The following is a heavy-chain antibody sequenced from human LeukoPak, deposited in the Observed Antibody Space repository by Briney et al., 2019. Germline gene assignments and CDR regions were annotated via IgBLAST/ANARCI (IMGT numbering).Heavy chain of an antibody. CDR3: ARVLPRSSGWYGDYYYYMDV. D-gene: IGHD6-19*01. V-gene: IGHV4-34*01. Sequence: PSETLSLTRAVYGGSFSGYCWSWIRQPPGKGLEWIGEINHSGSTNYNPSLKSRVTISVDTSKNQFSLKLSSVTAADTAVYYCARVLPRSSGWYGDYYYYMDVWGKGTTVTVS. J-gene: IGHJ6*03. CDR1: GGSFSGYC. CDR2: INHSGST.